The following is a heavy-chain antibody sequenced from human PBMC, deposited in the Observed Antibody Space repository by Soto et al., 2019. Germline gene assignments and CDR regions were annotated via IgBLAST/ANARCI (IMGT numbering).Heavy chain of an antibody. CDR3: ARESSMVSYYYYGMDV. J-gene: IGHJ6*02. Sequence: QVQLVQSGAEVKKPGSSVKVSCKASGGTFSSYTISWVRQAPGQGLEWMGRIIPILGIANYAQKFQGRVTITADKSTSTAYMELSSLRSEDTAVYYSARESSMVSYYYYGMDVWGQGTTVTVSS. CDR1: GGTFSSYT. V-gene: IGHV1-69*08. D-gene: IGHD5-18*01. CDR2: IIPILGIA.